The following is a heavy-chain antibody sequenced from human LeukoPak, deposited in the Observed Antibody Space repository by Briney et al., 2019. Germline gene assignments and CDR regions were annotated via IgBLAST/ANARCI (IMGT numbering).Heavy chain of an antibody. V-gene: IGHV4-59*01. CDR3: ARYSIVGATWFDY. J-gene: IGHJ4*02. CDR2: IYYSGST. CDR1: GGSISSYY. Sequence: SETLSLTCTVSGGSISSYYWSWIRQPPGKGLEWIGYIYYSGSTNYNPSLKCRVTISVDTSKNQFSLKLSSVTAADTAVYYCARYSIVGATWFDYWGQGTLVTVSS. D-gene: IGHD1-26*01.